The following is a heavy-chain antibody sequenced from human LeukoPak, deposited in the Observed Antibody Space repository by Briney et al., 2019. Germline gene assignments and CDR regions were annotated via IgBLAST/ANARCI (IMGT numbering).Heavy chain of an antibody. CDR3: AKKKYYDGSPPDF. D-gene: IGHD3-22*01. CDR1: GGSISSTNW. J-gene: IGHJ4*02. V-gene: IGHV4-4*02. Sequence: SETLSLTCAVSGGSISSTNWWSWVRLPPGKGLEWIGEIYHSGSTNYNPSLKSRVTISVDKSKNQFSLKLSSVTAADTAVYYCAKKKYYDGSPPDFWGQGTLVTVSS. CDR2: IYHSGST.